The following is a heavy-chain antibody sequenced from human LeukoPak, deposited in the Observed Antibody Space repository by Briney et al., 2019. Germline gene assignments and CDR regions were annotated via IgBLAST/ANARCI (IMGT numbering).Heavy chain of an antibody. D-gene: IGHD2-15*01. V-gene: IGHV3-23*01. CDR1: GFTFSSSA. CDR3: AKHLGDCSDGSCFFIF. CDR2: ISGSGAIT. Sequence: GGSLRLSCAASGFTFSSSAMSWVRQAPGKGLEWVSAISGSGAITYYADSVRGRFTISRDNSKNTLYVQMNSLRDEDTAVYYCAKHLGDCSDGSCFFIFWGQGTLVTVHS. J-gene: IGHJ1*01.